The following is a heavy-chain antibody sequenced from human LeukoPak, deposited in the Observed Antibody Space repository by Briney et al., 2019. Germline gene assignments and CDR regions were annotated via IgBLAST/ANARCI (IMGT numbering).Heavy chain of an antibody. D-gene: IGHD3-22*01. CDR3: ARNGDDSSGHYDRGFDY. Sequence: GASVKVSCKASGGTFSSYAISWVRQAPGQGLEWMGRIIPILGIANYAQKFQGRVTITADKSTSTAYMELSSLRSEDTAVYYCARNGDDSSGHYDRGFDYWGQGTLVTVYS. CDR2: IIPILGIA. V-gene: IGHV1-69*04. CDR1: GGTFSSYA. J-gene: IGHJ4*02.